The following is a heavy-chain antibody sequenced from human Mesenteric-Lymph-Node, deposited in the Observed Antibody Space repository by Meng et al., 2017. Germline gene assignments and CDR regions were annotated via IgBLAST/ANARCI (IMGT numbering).Heavy chain of an antibody. Sequence: QESGPGLVKPSATLSLTCTVSGGSISSSRHYWGWIRQPPGKGLEWIGSIYYSGSAYYNPSLRSRVTMSLDTSKNQFSLKLSSVTATDTAVYYCARHDGGYGDYFDHWGQGTLVTVSS. J-gene: IGHJ4*02. D-gene: IGHD5-12*01. CDR1: GGSISSSRHY. CDR2: IYYSGSA. CDR3: ARHDGGYGDYFDH. V-gene: IGHV4-39*01.